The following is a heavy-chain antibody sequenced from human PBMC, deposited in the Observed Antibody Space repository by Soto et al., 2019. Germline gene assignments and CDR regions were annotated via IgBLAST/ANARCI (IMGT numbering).Heavy chain of an antibody. V-gene: IGHV4-39*01. Sequence: SETLSLTCTVSGGSISSSSYYWGWIRQPPGKGLEWIGSIYYSGSTYYNPSLKSRVTISVDTSKNQFSLKLSSVTAADTAVYYCARGGQDVWGKGTTVTVSS. CDR3: ARGGQDV. J-gene: IGHJ6*04. CDR2: IYYSGST. CDR1: GGSISSSSYY.